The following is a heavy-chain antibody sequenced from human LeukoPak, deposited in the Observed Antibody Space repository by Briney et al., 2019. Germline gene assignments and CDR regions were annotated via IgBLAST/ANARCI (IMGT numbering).Heavy chain of an antibody. J-gene: IGHJ4*02. CDR1: GFTFSSYA. Sequence: PGGSLRLSCAASGFTFSSYAMSWVRQASGKGLEWVSAISGSGGSTYYADSVKGRFTISRDNSKNTLYLQMNSLRAEDTAVYYCARLLWFGELLYFDYWGQGTLVTVSS. CDR3: ARLLWFGELLYFDY. D-gene: IGHD3-10*01. CDR2: ISGSGGST. V-gene: IGHV3-23*01.